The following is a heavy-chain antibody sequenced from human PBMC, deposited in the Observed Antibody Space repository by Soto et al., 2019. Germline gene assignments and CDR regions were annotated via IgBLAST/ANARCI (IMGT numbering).Heavy chain of an antibody. CDR3: ARTVSSIAAFNWFDP. J-gene: IGHJ5*02. CDR1: GYTFTSYG. D-gene: IGHD6-6*01. Sequence: ASVKVSCKASGYTFTSYGISWVRQAPGQGLEWMGWISAYNGNTNYAQKLQGRVTMTTDTSTSTAYMELRSLRSGDTAVYYCARTVSSIAAFNWFDPWGKGTLVTVSS. V-gene: IGHV1-18*01. CDR2: ISAYNGNT.